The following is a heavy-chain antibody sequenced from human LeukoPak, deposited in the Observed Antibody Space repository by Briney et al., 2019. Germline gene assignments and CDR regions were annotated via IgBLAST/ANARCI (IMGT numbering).Heavy chain of an antibody. CDR1: GFTFSTYA. J-gene: IGHJ4*02. CDR3: TKSPFSGSYRFED. CDR2: ISGSGVTT. Sequence: GGSLRLSCAASGFTFSTYAMSWVRQAPGQGLEWVSVISGSGVTTYYADSVKGRFSISRANSKNTLWLQMSSLRAEDTAVYFCTKSPFSGSYRFEDWGQGTLVTVST. V-gene: IGHV3-23*01. D-gene: IGHD1-26*01.